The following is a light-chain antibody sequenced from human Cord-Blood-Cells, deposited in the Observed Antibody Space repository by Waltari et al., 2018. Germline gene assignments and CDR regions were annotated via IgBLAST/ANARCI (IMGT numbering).Light chain of an antibody. CDR1: QSCSSN. CDR3: QQYNNWPPYT. Sequence: EIVMTQSPATLSVSPGERATLSCRASQSCSSNLAWYQQKPGQAPRLLIYGASTRATGIPARCSGSVSGTEFTLTISSLQSEDFAVYYCQQYNNWPPYTFGQGTKLEIK. J-gene: IGKJ2*01. CDR2: GAS. V-gene: IGKV3-15*01.